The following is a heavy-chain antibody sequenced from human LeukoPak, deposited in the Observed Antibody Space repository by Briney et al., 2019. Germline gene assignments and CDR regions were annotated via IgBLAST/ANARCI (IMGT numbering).Heavy chain of an antibody. V-gene: IGHV5-51*01. D-gene: IGHD3-10*01. CDR2: IYPDDSDT. Sequence: GESLKVSCKGSGYSFTTYWIAWVRQMPGKGLEWPGIIYPDDSDTRYSPSFQGQVTISADKSISTAYLQWSSLKASDTAMYYCARGSGSYSDHYYYGMDVWGQGTTVTVSS. CDR3: ARGSGSYSDHYYYGMDV. J-gene: IGHJ6*02. CDR1: GYSFTTYW.